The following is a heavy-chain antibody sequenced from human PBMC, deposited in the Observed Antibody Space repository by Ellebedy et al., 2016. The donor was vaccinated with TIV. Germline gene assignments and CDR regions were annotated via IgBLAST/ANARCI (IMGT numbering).Heavy chain of an antibody. D-gene: IGHD2-15*01. CDR3: ARVKAYSAFDI. V-gene: IGHV3-23*01. Sequence: PGGSLRLSCAASGFTFNSYAMTWVRQAPGKGLEWVSTIGAGGGSTYYADSVKGRFTISRHKSKDTLYLQMNSLRADDTAVYYCARVKAYSAFDIWGQGTRVTVSS. CDR2: IGAGGGST. J-gene: IGHJ3*02. CDR1: GFTFNSYA.